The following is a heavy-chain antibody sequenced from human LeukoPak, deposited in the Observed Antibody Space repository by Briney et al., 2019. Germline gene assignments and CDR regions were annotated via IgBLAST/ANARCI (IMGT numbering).Heavy chain of an antibody. CDR1: GYTFTSYG. V-gene: IGHV1-18*04. J-gene: IGHJ5*02. Sequence: ASVKVSCKGSGYTFTSYGFSWVRQAPGEGLEWMGWISADNGNTNYEQKFQGRVTMTTDTSTNTAYMELRSLRSDDTAVYYCARGPRRQQLVRDNWFDPWGQGTLVTVSS. CDR2: ISADNGNT. D-gene: IGHD6-13*01. CDR3: ARGPRRQQLVRDNWFDP.